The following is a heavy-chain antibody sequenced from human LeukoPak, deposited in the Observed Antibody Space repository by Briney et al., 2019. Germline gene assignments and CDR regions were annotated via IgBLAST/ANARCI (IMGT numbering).Heavy chain of an antibody. J-gene: IGHJ4*02. D-gene: IGHD4-23*01. Sequence: GGSLRLSCAASGFTFSSYAMSWVRQAPGKGLEWVSAISGSGGSTYYADSVKGRFTFSRDNSRNTLYLQMNSLRPDDSAVYYCGRGAGNYFFDYWGQGALVTVSS. CDR1: GFTFSSYA. V-gene: IGHV3-23*01. CDR3: GRGAGNYFFDY. CDR2: ISGSGGST.